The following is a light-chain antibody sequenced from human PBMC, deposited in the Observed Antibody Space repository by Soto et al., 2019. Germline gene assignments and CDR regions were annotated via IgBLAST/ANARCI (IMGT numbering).Light chain of an antibody. Sequence: QSVLTQPASVSGSPGQSITISCTGTSSDIGYYDYVSWYQHHSGKAAKLMIYXVXNXXSGVSNRFSGSKSGNTASLTISGLQAEDEADYYCCSYAGNYKYVFGSGTKVTVL. J-gene: IGLJ1*01. CDR2: XVX. CDR3: CSYAGNYKYV. V-gene: IGLV2-14*01. CDR1: SSDIGYYDY.